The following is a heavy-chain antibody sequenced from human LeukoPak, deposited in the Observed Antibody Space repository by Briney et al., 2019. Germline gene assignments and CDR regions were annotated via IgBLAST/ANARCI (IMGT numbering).Heavy chain of an antibody. CDR1: GVTLSNYA. Sequence: GGSLRLSCVASGVTLSNYAMSWARQAPGKGLEWVSGISSSGSGGNTYYADSVKGPFTISRDSSRNTLFLHMNTLRAEDTAIFYCAKDRTGGASYWYFDLWGRGTLVTVSS. D-gene: IGHD1-26*01. CDR3: AKDRTGGASYWYFDL. CDR2: ISSSGSGGNT. V-gene: IGHV3-23*01. J-gene: IGHJ2*01.